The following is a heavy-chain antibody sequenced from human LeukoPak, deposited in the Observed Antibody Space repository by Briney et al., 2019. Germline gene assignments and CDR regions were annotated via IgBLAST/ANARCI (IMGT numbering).Heavy chain of an antibody. CDR2: ISWNSGSI. J-gene: IGHJ4*02. V-gene: IGHV3-9*03. D-gene: IGHD6-13*01. Sequence: GGSLRLSCAASGFTFDDYAMHWVRQAPGKGLEWVSGISWNSGSIGYADSVKGRFTISRDNAKNSLYLQMNSLRAEDMALYYCAKDIAAAGTATDYWGQGTLVTVSS. CDR1: GFTFDDYA. CDR3: AKDIAAAGTATDY.